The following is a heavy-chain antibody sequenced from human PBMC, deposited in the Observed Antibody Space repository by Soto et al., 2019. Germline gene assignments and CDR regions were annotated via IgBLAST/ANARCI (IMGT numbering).Heavy chain of an antibody. J-gene: IGHJ4*02. D-gene: IGHD3-3*01. CDR3: ATADGFGVVTPFFEY. CDR1: GGSISSRSHY. Sequence: QLQLPESGPGLVKPSEALSLTCTVSGGSISSRSHYWGWIRQSPGKHLEWIGSSFYRGSTHYNPSLKTRVTISVDTSKNTVSLKLYSVTAADTAVYYCATADGFGVVTPFFEYWGQGILVTVSS. CDR2: SFYRGST. V-gene: IGHV4-39*01.